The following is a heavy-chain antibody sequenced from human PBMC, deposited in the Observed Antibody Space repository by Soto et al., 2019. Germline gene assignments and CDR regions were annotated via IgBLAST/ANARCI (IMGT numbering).Heavy chain of an antibody. CDR3: AHRAVTNWFDP. J-gene: IGHJ5*02. V-gene: IGHV2-5*02. CDR2: VYWDDDK. D-gene: IGHD4-17*01. Sequence: QITLKESGPPLVKPTQTLTLTCTISGFSLNTRGVGVGWIRQPPGKALEWLALVYWDDDKRYNPSLKNRLTITKDTSKKEVVLTMADMGPVDTATYYCAHRAVTNWFDPWGQGTLVTVSS. CDR1: GFSLNTRGVG.